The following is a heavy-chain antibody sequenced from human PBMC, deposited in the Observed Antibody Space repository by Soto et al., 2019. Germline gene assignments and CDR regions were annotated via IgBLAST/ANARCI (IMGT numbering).Heavy chain of an antibody. J-gene: IGHJ4*02. D-gene: IGHD5-18*01. CDR1: GYSISSGYY. CDR3: ARVHKDTAMAQCDY. V-gene: IGHV4-38-2*01. Sequence: SETLSLTCAVSGYSISSGYYWGWIRQPPGKGLEWIGSIYHSGSTYYNPSLKSRVTISVDTSKNQFSLKLSSVTAADTAVYYCARVHKDTAMAQCDYWGQGTLVTVS. CDR2: IYHSGST.